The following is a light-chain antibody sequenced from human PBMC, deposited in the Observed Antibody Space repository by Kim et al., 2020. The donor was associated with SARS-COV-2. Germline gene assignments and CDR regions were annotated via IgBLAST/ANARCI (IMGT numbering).Light chain of an antibody. V-gene: IGKV3-11*01. CDR3: QQRHAWPLT. CDR2: AAS. J-gene: IGKJ4*01. CDR1: QSVTSN. Sequence: LFPGEIATLSCRASQSVTSNLAWYQQKGGQAPRLLIDAASSRATGIPARFSGTGSGTDFTLTISPLESEDFAAYYCQQRHAWPLTFGGGTKVDIK.